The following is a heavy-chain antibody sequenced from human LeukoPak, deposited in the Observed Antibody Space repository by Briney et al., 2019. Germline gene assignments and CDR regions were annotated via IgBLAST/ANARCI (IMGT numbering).Heavy chain of an antibody. Sequence: GGPLRLSCAASGFTVSSNYMSWVRQAPGRGLEWVSVIYSGGSTYYADSVKGRFTISRDNSKNTLYLQMNSLRAEDTAVYYCARESNYGDYFDYWGQGTLVTVSS. D-gene: IGHD4-17*01. CDR1: GFTVSSNY. CDR2: IYSGGST. V-gene: IGHV3-53*01. J-gene: IGHJ4*02. CDR3: ARESNYGDYFDY.